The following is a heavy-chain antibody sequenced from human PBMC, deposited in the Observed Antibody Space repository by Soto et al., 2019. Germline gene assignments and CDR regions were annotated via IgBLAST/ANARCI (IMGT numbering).Heavy chain of an antibody. Sequence: PGGSLRLSCAASGFTFSSYGMHWVRQAPGKGLEWVAVIWYDGSNKYYADSVKGRFTISRDNSKNTPYLQMNSLRAEDTAVYYCARVDGSGIFSVGMDVWGQGTTVTVSS. CDR2: IWYDGSNK. D-gene: IGHD3-10*01. CDR1: GFTFSSYG. J-gene: IGHJ6*02. CDR3: ARVDGSGIFSVGMDV. V-gene: IGHV3-33*01.